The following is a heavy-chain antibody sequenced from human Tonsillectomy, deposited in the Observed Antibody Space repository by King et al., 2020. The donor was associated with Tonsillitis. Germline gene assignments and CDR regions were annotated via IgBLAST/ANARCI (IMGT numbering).Heavy chain of an antibody. D-gene: IGHD2-2*02. CDR2: ITSSGSTR. J-gene: IGHJ6*02. Sequence: VQLVESGGGLVQPGGSLRLSCAASGFTFSTYGMNWVRQAPGKGLEWLSIITSSGSTRFYADSVKGRFTISRDNAKNSLSLQINRLRDEDTAVYYCAAGPQQTAIGYYYCMDVWGQGTTVTVSS. CDR1: GFTFSTYG. V-gene: IGHV3-48*02. CDR3: AAGPQQTAIGYYYCMDV.